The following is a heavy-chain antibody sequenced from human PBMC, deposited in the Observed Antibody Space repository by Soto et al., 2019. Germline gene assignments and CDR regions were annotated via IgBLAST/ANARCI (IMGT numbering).Heavy chain of an antibody. D-gene: IGHD3-3*01. Sequence: QMQLVESGGGVVQPGRSLRLSCAASGFTFSSYGMHWVRQAPGKGLEWVAVISNDGSKKYYADSVKSRFTISRDNSKNTLFLQMNSLRADDTAVYYCAKEDPVSIFGVVYGMDVWGQGTTVTVSS. CDR3: AKEDPVSIFGVVYGMDV. V-gene: IGHV3-30*18. J-gene: IGHJ6*02. CDR2: ISNDGSKK. CDR1: GFTFSSYG.